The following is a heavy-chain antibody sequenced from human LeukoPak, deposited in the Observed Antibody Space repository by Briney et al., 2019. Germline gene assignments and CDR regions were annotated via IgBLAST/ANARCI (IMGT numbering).Heavy chain of an antibody. D-gene: IGHD2-2*01. V-gene: IGHV3-11*01. J-gene: IGHJ5*02. Sequence: GGSLRLSCAASGFTFSDYYMSWIRQALGKGLEWVSYISSSGSTIYYADSVKGRFTISRDNAKNSLYLQMNSLRAEDTAVYYCARDRSVVPAARFDPWGQGTLVTVSS. CDR3: ARDRSVVPAARFDP. CDR2: ISSSGSTI. CDR1: GFTFSDYY.